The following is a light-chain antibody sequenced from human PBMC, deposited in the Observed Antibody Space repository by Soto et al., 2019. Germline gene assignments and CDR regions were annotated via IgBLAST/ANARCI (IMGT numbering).Light chain of an antibody. CDR1: SCDVGRYNL. V-gene: IGLV2-23*02. CDR3: CSYAGSPYV. J-gene: IGLJ1*01. CDR2: EVS. Sequence: QSVLNQPSSGSGSPGQSITISRPGNSCDVGRYNLVSWYQQHPGKAPKLMIYEVSKRPSGVSNRFSGSKSGNTASLTISGLQAEDEADYYCCSYAGSPYVFGTGTKVTVL.